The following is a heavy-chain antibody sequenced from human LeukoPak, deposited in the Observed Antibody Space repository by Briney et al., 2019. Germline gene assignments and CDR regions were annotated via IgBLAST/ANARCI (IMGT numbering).Heavy chain of an antibody. CDR3: ARVPGILSGYYYFDY. Sequence: GASVKVSCKASGYTFTGYYMHWARQARGLGLERMGWINPNSGGTNYAQKFQGRVTMTRDTSISTAYMELSRLRSDDTAVYYCARVPGILSGYYYFDYWGQGTLVTVSS. J-gene: IGHJ4*02. V-gene: IGHV1-2*02. CDR2: INPNSGGT. CDR1: GYTFTGYY. D-gene: IGHD3-9*01.